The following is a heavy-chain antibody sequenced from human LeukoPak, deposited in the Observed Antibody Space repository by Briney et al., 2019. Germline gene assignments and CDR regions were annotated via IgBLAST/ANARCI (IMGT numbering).Heavy chain of an antibody. CDR3: ARPRAAAAATGFDY. D-gene: IGHD6-13*01. CDR2: IHYSGNT. J-gene: IGHJ4*02. V-gene: IGHV4-39*02. Sequence: SETLSLTCTASGGSISSSDYYWGWIRQPPGKGLEWIGCIHYSGNTYYNTSLKSRVTISVDTSRHHFSLRLSSVTAADTAVYYCARPRAAAAATGFDYWGQGTLFTGSS. CDR1: GGSISSSDYY.